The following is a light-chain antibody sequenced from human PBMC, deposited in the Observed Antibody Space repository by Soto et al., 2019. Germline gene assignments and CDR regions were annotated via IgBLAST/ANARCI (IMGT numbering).Light chain of an antibody. CDR3: QQYNNWPTWT. Sequence: EIVMTQSPATLSVSPGERATLSCRASQSVSSNLAWYQQKPGQAPRLLIYGASTRATGIPARFSGSGSGTEFTITISRQQSEDFAVYYCQQYNNWPTWTFGQGTKVEIK. J-gene: IGKJ1*01. CDR1: QSVSSN. CDR2: GAS. V-gene: IGKV3-15*01.